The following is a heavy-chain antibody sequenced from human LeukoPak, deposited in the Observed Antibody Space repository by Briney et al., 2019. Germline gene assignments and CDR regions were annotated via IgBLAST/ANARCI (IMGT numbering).Heavy chain of an antibody. CDR3: ARSPRVVPAAIDRMDV. CDR2: ISSSGSTI. J-gene: IGHJ6*02. D-gene: IGHD2-2*02. CDR1: GFTFSDYY. V-gene: IGHV3-11*01. Sequence: GGSLRLSCAASGFTFSDYYMSWIRQALGKGLEWVSYISSSGSTIYYADSVKGRFTISRDNAKNSLYLQMNSLRAEDTAVYYCARSPRVVPAAIDRMDVWGQGTTVTVSS.